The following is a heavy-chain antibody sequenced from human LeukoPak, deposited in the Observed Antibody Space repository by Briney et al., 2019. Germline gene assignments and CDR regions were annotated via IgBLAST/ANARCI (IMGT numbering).Heavy chain of an antibody. CDR2: IRGDGSMT. V-gene: IGHV3-74*01. D-gene: IGHD6-25*01. CDR3: ARENLAAAADY. Sequence: GGSLRLSCAASGFTLSNHWMYWVRQAPGKGLVWVSRIRGDGSMTNYADSVKGRFTISRDNAKNTLYLQMNSLRLEDTAVYYCARENLAAAADYWGQGTVVTVSS. J-gene: IGHJ4*02. CDR1: GFTLSNHW.